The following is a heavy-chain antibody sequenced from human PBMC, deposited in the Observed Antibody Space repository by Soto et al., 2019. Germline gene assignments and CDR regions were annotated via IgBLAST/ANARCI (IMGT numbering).Heavy chain of an antibody. CDR1: GFTFSSYA. D-gene: IGHD3-3*01. Sequence: GGSLRLSCAASGFTFSSYAMHWVRQAPGKGLEWVAVISYDGSNKYYADSMKGRFTISRDNSKNTLYLQMNSLRAEDTAVYYCARSGFSTLEWLLDDYYYGMDVWGQGTTVTVSS. J-gene: IGHJ6*02. CDR2: ISYDGSNK. V-gene: IGHV3-30-3*01. CDR3: ARSGFSTLEWLLDDYYYGMDV.